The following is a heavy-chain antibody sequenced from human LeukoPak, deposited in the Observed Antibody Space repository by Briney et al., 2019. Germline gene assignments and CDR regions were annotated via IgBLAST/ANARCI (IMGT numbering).Heavy chain of an antibody. CDR3: ARGLTQIPRLATGLGH. Sequence: GGSLRLSCAASGFTFSSYWMSWVRQAPGKGLEWVANIKQDGSEKYYVDSVKGRFTISRDNAKNSLYLQMNSLRAEDTAVYYCARGLTQIPRLATGLGHWGQGTLVTVSS. J-gene: IGHJ4*02. CDR2: IKQDGSEK. CDR1: GFTFSSYW. D-gene: IGHD2-21*02. V-gene: IGHV3-7*01.